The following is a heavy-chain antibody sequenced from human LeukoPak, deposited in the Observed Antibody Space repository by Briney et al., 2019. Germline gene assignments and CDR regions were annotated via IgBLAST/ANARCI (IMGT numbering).Heavy chain of an antibody. CDR3: ARGLTQIPRLATGLGH. Sequence: GGSLRLSCAASGFTFSSYWMSWVRQAPGKGLEWVANIKQDGSEKYYVDSVKGRFTISRDNAKNSLYLQMNSLRAEDTAVYYCARGLTQIPRLATGLGHWGQGTLVTVSS. J-gene: IGHJ4*02. CDR2: IKQDGSEK. CDR1: GFTFSSYW. D-gene: IGHD2-21*02. V-gene: IGHV3-7*01.